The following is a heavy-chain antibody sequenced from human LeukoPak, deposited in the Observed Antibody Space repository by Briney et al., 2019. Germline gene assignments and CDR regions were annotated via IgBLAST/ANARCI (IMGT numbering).Heavy chain of an antibody. CDR2: ISDSGGST. D-gene: IGHD3-10*01. Sequence: GGSLRLSCAVSGITLGNYGMSWVRQPPGKGLEWVAGISDSGGSTNYADSVKGRFTISRDTPRNTLYLQMNSLRAEDTAVYFCAKRGVVIRVFLVGFHKEAYYFDSWGQGALVTVSS. CDR1: GITLGNYG. J-gene: IGHJ4*02. V-gene: IGHV3-23*01. CDR3: AKRGVVIRVFLVGFHKEAYYFDS.